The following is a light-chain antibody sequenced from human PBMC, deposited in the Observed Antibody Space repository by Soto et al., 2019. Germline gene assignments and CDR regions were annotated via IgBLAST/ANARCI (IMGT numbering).Light chain of an antibody. CDR2: GAS. CDR1: QSISSN. CDR3: QYFNTWPRA. J-gene: IGKJ1*01. V-gene: IGKV3-15*01. Sequence: EIVMTQSPATLSVSPGERATLSCRASQSISSNLAWYQQKPGQAPRLLIFGASTRATGIPARFSGSGSGTEFTLTVSSLQSEDFAVYYCQYFNTWPRALGQGTKVEIK.